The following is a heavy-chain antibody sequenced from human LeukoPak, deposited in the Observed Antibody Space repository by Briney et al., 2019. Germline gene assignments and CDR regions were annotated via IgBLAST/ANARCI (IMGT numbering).Heavy chain of an antibody. CDR2: IRGSDGST. J-gene: IGHJ4*02. Sequence: GTSLRLSCAASGFTFSTYAMSWVRQAPGKGLEWVSSIRGSDGSTYYADSVKGRFAISRDNSKNTLYLQMNSLRAEDTAVYYCAKDVYGDYGGLDYWGQGTLVTVSS. V-gene: IGHV3-23*01. CDR1: GFTFSTYA. D-gene: IGHD4-17*01. CDR3: AKDVYGDYGGLDY.